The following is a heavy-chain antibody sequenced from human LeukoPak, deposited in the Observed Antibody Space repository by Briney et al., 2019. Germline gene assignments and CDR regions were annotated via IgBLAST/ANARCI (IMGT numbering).Heavy chain of an antibody. CDR2: IYTSVST. D-gene: IGHD3-3*01. CDR1: GGSISSYY. V-gene: IGHV4-4*07. J-gene: IGHJ6*02. CDR3: ARDYDFWSGYYTYGMDV. Sequence: SETLSLTCTVSGGSISSYYWSWIRQPAGKGLEWIGRIYTSVSTNYNPSLKSRVTMSVDKSKNQFSLKLSSVTAADTAVYYCARDYDFWSGYYTYGMDVWGQGTTVTVSS.